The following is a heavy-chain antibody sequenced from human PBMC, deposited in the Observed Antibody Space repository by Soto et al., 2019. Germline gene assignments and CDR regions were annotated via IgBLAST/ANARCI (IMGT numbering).Heavy chain of an antibody. D-gene: IGHD6-13*01. J-gene: IGHJ2*01. CDR2: IYYSGST. V-gene: IGHV4-31*03. CDR1: GGSISSGGYY. Sequence: QVQLQESGPGLVKPSQTLSLTCTVSGGSISSGGYYWSWIRQHPGKGLEWIGYIYYSGSTYYNPSLKSRVTISVDTTKNQFSLKLSSVTAAYTAVYYCARDAVAAAGPVRYFDLWGHGSLVTGSS. CDR3: ARDAVAAAGPVRYFDL.